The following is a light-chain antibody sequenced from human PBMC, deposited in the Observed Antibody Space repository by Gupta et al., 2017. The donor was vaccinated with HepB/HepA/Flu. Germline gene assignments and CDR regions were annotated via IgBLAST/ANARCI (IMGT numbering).Light chain of an antibody. J-gene: IGKJ1*01. V-gene: IGKV3-20*01. CDR2: GAS. CDR3: QQYGSSQWT. Sequence: EIVLTQSPGTLSLSPGERATLTCRASQSVSSSYLAWYQQKPGQAPRLLIYGASTRATGIPDRFSGSGSGTAFTLTINRREPEDFSVFYCQQYGSSQWTFGQGTKVEIK. CDR1: QSVSSSY.